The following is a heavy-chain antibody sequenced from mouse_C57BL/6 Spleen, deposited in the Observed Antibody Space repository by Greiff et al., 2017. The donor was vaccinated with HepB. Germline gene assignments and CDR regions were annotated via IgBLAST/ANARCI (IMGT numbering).Heavy chain of an antibody. Sequence: QVQLKESGAELARPGASVKMSCKASGYTFTSYTMHWVKQRPGQGLEWIGYINPSSGYTKYNQKFKDKATLTADKSSSTAYMQLSSLTSEDSAVYYCARYGNYEYFDVWGTGTTVTVSS. CDR2: INPSSGYT. CDR1: GYTFTSYT. V-gene: IGHV1-4*01. J-gene: IGHJ1*03. D-gene: IGHD2-1*01. CDR3: ARYGNYEYFDV.